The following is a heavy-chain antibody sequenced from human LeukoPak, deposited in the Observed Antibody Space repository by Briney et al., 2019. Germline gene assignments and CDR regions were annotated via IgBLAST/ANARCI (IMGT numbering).Heavy chain of an antibody. CDR2: IIPILGTE. CDR3: ATGAQRGYSSTWPLLVDY. V-gene: IGHV1-69*04. J-gene: IGHJ4*02. Sequence: SVKVSCKASGGTFSSYAISWVRQAPGQGLEWMGRIIPILGTETYAQKFQGRVTITADKSTSTVYMELSSLRSEDTAVYYCATGAQRGYSSTWPLLVDYWGQGTLVTVSS. CDR1: GGTFSSYA. D-gene: IGHD6-13*01.